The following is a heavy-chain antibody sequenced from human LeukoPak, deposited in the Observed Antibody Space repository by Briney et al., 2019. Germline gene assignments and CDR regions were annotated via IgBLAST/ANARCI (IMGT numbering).Heavy chain of an antibody. D-gene: IGHD6-13*01. CDR1: GFTFSSYA. CDR3: ARGAPSSSWYP. CDR2: INAGNGNT. V-gene: IGHV1-3*01. Sequence: GRSLRLSCAASGFTFSSYAMHWVRQAPGQRLEWMGWINAGNGNTKYSQKFQGRVTITRDTSASTAYMELSSLRSEDTAVYYCARGAPSSSWYPWGQGTLVTVSS. J-gene: IGHJ5*02.